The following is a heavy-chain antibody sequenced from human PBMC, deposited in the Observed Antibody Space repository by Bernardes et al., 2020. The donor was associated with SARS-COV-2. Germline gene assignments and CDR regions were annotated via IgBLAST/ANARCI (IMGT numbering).Heavy chain of an antibody. CDR1: GGTFSSYA. Sequence: SVKVSCKASGGTFSSYAISCVRHAPGQGLEWLGGIIPIFGTANYAQKFQGRVTITADESTSTAYMELSSLRSEETAVYYWARAGYCSGGSCSYYYYYYGMDVWGQGTTVNVSS. J-gene: IGHJ6*02. CDR2: IIPIFGTA. V-gene: IGHV1-69*13. CDR3: ARAGYCSGGSCSYYYYYYGMDV. D-gene: IGHD2-15*01.